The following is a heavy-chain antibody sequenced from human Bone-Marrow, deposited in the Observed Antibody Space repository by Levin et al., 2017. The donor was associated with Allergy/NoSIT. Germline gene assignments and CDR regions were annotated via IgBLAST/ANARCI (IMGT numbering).Heavy chain of an antibody. D-gene: IGHD3-9*01. CDR2: ITHTGNTR. Sequence: RGESLKISCAASGFTFSDFYMAWIRQAPGKGLEWISYITHTGNTRNYADSVKGRFTISRDNAKNALYLQMDSLTAEDTAIYYCAKERGYNFLTGHYKRGLDHWGQGTLVTVSS. CDR1: GFTFSDFY. J-gene: IGHJ4*02. CDR3: AKERGYNFLTGHYKRGLDH. V-gene: IGHV3-11*01.